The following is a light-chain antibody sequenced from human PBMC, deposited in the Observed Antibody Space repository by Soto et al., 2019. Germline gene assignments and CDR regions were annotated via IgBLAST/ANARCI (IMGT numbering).Light chain of an antibody. CDR2: AAS. J-gene: IGKJ3*01. V-gene: IGKV1-27*01. CDR3: QHYHSPPFT. Sequence: DIQMTQSPSSLSAFVGDSVTFTCRASQGISNYLAWYHQKPGKVPKLLVYAASTLQSGVPSRFTGSGSGTEFTLTIRSLQPEDVGTHYCQHYHSPPFTFGPGTKLEIK. CDR1: QGISNY.